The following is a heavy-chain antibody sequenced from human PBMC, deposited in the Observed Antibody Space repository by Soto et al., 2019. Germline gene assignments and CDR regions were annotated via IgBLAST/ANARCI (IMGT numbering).Heavy chain of an antibody. J-gene: IGHJ3*02. D-gene: IGHD2-2*01. Sequence: PGGSLRLSCAASGFTFSSYAMSWVRQAPGKGLAWVTAISCSGGSTYYADSVKGRFAISRDNSKNTLYLQMNSLRAEDTAVYYCAKHAVDAFDIWGEGTMVTVSS. CDR3: AKHAVDAFDI. CDR2: ISCSGGST. V-gene: IGHV3-23*01. CDR1: GFTFSSYA.